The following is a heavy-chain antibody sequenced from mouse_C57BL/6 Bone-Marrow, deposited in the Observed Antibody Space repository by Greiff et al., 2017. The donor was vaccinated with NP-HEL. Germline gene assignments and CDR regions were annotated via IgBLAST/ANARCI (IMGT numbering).Heavy chain of an antibody. V-gene: IGHV14-4*01. CDR1: GFNITDDY. J-gene: IGHJ4*01. CDR2: IDPENGDT. CDR3: TPGDYAMDY. Sequence: VQLQQSGAELVRPGASVKLSCTASGFNITDDYMHWVKQRPEQGLEWIGWIDPENGDTEYASKFQGKATITADTSSNTAYLQLSSLTSEDTAVYYCTPGDYAMDYWGQGTSVTVSS.